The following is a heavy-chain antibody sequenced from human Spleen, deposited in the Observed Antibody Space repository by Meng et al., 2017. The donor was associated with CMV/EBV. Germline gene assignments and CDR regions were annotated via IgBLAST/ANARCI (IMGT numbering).Heavy chain of an antibody. CDR3: AISPNQDPGP. Sequence: LTCAVSGASINSDIWWSWVRQPPGKGLEWIGEIYQTGSTNYNPSLKSRVTIPMDKSKNQFSLNLSSVTAADTAFYYCAISPNQDPGPWGQGTLVTVSS. D-gene: IGHD1-14*01. V-gene: IGHV4-4*02. J-gene: IGHJ5*02. CDR2: IYQTGST. CDR1: GASINSDIW.